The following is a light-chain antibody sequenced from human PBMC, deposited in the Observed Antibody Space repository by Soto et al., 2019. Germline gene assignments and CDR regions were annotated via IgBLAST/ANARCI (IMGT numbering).Light chain of an antibody. CDR1: SSNIGAGYD. V-gene: IGLV1-40*01. Sequence: QSVLTQPPSVSGAPGQRVTISCTGSSSNIGAGYDVHWYQQLPGTAPKLLIYGNSNRPSGVPHRFSGSKSGTSASLTITGLQAEDEAEYYCQSYDSSLSASVFGGGTQLTVL. CDR3: QSYDSSLSASV. CDR2: GNS. J-gene: IGLJ3*02.